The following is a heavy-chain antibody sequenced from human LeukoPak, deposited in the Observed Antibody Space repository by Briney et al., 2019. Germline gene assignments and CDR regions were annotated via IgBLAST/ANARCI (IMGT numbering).Heavy chain of an antibody. CDR3: ARQEVAVAIGGP. CDR1: GGSISSSSYY. J-gene: IGHJ5*02. V-gene: IGHV4-39*01. D-gene: IGHD6-19*01. Sequence: SETLSLTCTVSGGSISSSSYYWGWIRQPPGKGLEWIGSIYYSGSTYYNPSLKSRVTISVDTSKNQFSLKLSSVTAADTAVYYCARQEVAVAIGGPWGQGTLVTVSS. CDR2: IYYSGST.